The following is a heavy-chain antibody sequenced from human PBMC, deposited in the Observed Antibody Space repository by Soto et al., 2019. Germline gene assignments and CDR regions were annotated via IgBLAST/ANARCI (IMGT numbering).Heavy chain of an antibody. CDR1: GGSFSGYY. CDR2: INHSGST. J-gene: IGHJ6*03. D-gene: IGHD2-2*01. V-gene: IGHV4-34*01. Sequence: ASETLSLTCAVYGGSFSGYYWSWIRQPPGKGLEWIGEINHSGSTNYNPSLKSRVTISVDTSKNQFSLKLSSVTAADTAVYYCARLPYLYCSSTSCYGGGYYYYYYMDVWGKGTTVTVSS. CDR3: ARLPYLYCSSTSCYGGGYYYYYYMDV.